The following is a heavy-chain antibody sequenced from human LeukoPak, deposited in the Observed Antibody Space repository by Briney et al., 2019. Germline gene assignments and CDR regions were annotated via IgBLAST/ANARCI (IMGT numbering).Heavy chain of an antibody. J-gene: IGHJ4*02. CDR1: GGSISRSSYY. D-gene: IGHD6-6*01. Sequence: SETLSLTCSVSGGSISRSSYYWGWIRQPPGKGLEWIGSLYNTETTYYNPSLKSRVTMSVDTSKNQFSLKLSSVTAADTAVYYCARETIVYSSSSYYFDYWGQGTLVTVSS. V-gene: IGHV4-39*07. CDR2: LYNTETT. CDR3: ARETIVYSSSSYYFDY.